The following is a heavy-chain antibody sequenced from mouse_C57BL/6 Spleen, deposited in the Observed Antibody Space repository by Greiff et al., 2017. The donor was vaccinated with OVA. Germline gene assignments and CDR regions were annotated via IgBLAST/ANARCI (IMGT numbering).Heavy chain of an antibody. J-gene: IGHJ3*01. V-gene: IGHV1-52*01. Sequence: QVQLKQPGAELVRPGSSVKLSCKASGYTFTSYWMHWVKQRPIQGLEWIGNIDPSDSETHYNQKFKDKATLTVDKSSSTAYMQLSSLTSEDSAVYYCARGETGTGLAYWGQGTLVTVSA. D-gene: IGHD4-1*01. CDR3: ARGETGTGLAY. CDR1: GYTFTSYW. CDR2: IDPSDSET.